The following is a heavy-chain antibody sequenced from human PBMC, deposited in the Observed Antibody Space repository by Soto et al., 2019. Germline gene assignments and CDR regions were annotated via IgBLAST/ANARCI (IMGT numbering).Heavy chain of an antibody. CDR1: GYTFTSYG. Sequence: ASVKVSCQASGYTFTSYGISWVRQAPGQGLASMGWISAYNGNTNYAQKLQGRVTLTTDTSTSTAYMELRSLRSDDTAVYYCARDPYYDFCSGYYPQRRMDVWGQGTTVAVSS. CDR3: ARDPYYDFCSGYYPQRRMDV. J-gene: IGHJ6*02. CDR2: ISAYNGNT. V-gene: IGHV1-18*04. D-gene: IGHD3-3*01.